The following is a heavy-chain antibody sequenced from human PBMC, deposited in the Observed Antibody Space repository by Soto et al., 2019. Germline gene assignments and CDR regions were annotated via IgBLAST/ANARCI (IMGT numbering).Heavy chain of an antibody. CDR3: ARDRTGPTRWFDP. Sequence: GASVKVSCKASGYTFTSYAMHWVRQAPGQRLEWMGWINAGNGNTKYSQKFQGRITITRDTSASTAYMELSSLRSEDTAVYYCARDRTGPTRWFDPWGQGTLVTVSS. J-gene: IGHJ5*02. V-gene: IGHV1-3*01. CDR1: GYTFTSYA. CDR2: INAGNGNT.